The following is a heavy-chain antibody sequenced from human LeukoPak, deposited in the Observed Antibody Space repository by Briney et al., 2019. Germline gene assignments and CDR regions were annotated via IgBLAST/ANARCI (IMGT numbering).Heavy chain of an antibody. CDR1: GFTFSSYA. CDR3: AKDTGEVGAYCFDY. Sequence: PGGSLRLSCAASGFTFSSYAMTWVRQAPGKGLEWVSLISGDGGSTYYADSVKGRFTISRDNSKNSLYLQMNSLRTEDTALYYCAKDTGEVGAYCFDYWGQGTLVTVSS. CDR2: ISGDGGST. J-gene: IGHJ4*02. D-gene: IGHD1-26*01. V-gene: IGHV3-43*02.